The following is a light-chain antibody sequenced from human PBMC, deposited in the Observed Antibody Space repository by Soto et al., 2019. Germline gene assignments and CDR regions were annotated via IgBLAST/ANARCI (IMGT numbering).Light chain of an antibody. J-gene: IGKJ1*01. CDR1: QSVSSY. Sequence: EIVMTQSPVTLSVSPGERATLSCRASQSVSSYLAWYQQKPGQAPRLLIYGASTRATGIPARFSGSGSGTEFTLTISSLQSEDFAVYYCQHYNNWPPWTFGQGTKVEIK. V-gene: IGKV3-15*01. CDR3: QHYNNWPPWT. CDR2: GAS.